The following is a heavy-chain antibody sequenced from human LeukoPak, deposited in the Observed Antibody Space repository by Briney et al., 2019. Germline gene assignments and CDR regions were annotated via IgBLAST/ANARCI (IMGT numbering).Heavy chain of an antibody. D-gene: IGHD1-26*01. CDR3: ARHGRHLWDGDSHDYAFEL. Sequence: SETLSLTSIHPGDSIDSYNSSWIRHTPRKRLGWVGFSHVSGNTRYSPSLRGRATVSVDTSQNQVSLKLASVTAADSAVYFCARHGRHLWDGDSHDYAFELWGQGTLVTVSS. CDR1: GDSIDSYN. CDR2: SHVSGNT. V-gene: IGHV4-59*08. J-gene: IGHJ3*01.